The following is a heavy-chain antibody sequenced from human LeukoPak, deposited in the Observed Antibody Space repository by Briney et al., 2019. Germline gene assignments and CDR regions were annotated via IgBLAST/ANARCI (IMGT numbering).Heavy chain of an antibody. D-gene: IGHD3-22*01. J-gene: IGHJ6*02. CDR3: ARDYYDSSGYHPAGNGMDV. CDR2: IYHSGST. V-gene: IGHV4-4*02. Sequence: SETLSLTCAVSGGSISSSNWWSWVRQPPGKGLEWIGEIYHSGSTNYNPSLKSRVTISVDKSKNQFSLKLSSVTAADTAVYYCARDYYDSSGYHPAGNGMDVWGQGTTVTVSS. CDR1: GGSISSSNW.